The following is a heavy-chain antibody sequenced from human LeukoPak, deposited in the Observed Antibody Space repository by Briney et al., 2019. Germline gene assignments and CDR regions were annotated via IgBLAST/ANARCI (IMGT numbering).Heavy chain of an antibody. V-gene: IGHV1-18*01. Sequence: ASVKVSCKASGYTFINYDIAWVRQAPGQGLEWMGWISVDNGNTNYAQRFQGRVTITTDTSTSTAYMELRSLRSDDTAMYYCARSEYGEAVDYWGQGTLVTVSS. CDR3: ARSEYGEAVDY. J-gene: IGHJ4*02. CDR2: ISVDNGNT. D-gene: IGHD4-17*01. CDR1: GYTFINYD.